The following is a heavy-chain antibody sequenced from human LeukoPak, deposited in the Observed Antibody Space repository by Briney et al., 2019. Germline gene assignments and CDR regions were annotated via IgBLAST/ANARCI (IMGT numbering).Heavy chain of an antibody. Sequence: QPGGSLRLSCAASGFTFSSYAMTWVRQAPGKGLEWVSVIYTGGSTYYADSVKGRFTISRDNSKKMLYLQMNGLRAEDTAVYYCAKGAVVADLYYFDYWGQGTLVTVSS. V-gene: IGHV3-23*03. CDR2: IYTGGST. J-gene: IGHJ4*02. CDR1: GFTFSSYA. CDR3: AKGAVVADLYYFDY. D-gene: IGHD2-15*01.